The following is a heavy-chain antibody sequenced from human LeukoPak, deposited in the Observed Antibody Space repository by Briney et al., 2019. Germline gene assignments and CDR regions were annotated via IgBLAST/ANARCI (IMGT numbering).Heavy chain of an antibody. J-gene: IGHJ4*02. Sequence: GASVKVSCKASGYTFTNYGISWVRQAPGQGLEWMGWISAYTGNTNYAQKLQGRVTMTTDTSTSTAYMELRSLRSDDTAVYYCARDGITMDRGVIIAAVDYWGQRTLVTVSS. D-gene: IGHD3-10*01. CDR3: ARDGITMDRGVIIAAVDY. CDR2: ISAYTGNT. V-gene: IGHV1-18*01. CDR1: GYTFTNYG.